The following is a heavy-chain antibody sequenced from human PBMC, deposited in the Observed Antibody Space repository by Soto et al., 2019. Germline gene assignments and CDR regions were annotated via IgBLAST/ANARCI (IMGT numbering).Heavy chain of an antibody. Sequence: QVQLQESGPGLVKPSETLSLNCTVSGDSINNYYWIWIRQPPGKGLEWIGYISYIGSTNYNPSLESRVTISVDTSKNQFSLRLSSVTAADTAVYFCARGYCSGVICYLYYFDYWGQGTLVTVSS. V-gene: IGHV4-59*01. CDR2: ISYIGST. J-gene: IGHJ4*02. CDR3: ARGYCSGVICYLYYFDY. CDR1: GDSINNYY. D-gene: IGHD2-15*01.